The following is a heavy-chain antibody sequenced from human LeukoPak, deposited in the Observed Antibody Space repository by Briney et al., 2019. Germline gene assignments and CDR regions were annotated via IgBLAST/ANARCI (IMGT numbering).Heavy chain of an antibody. D-gene: IGHD1-1*01. J-gene: IGHJ4*02. CDR2: IYYSGST. CDR1: GGSISSSSYY. Sequence: SETLSLTCTVSGGSISSSSYYWGWIRQPPGKGLEWIGSIYYSGSTYYNPSLKSRVTISVDTSKNQFSLKLSSVTAADTAVYYCARGWNDGGKGFDYWGQGTLVIVSS. CDR3: ARGWNDGGKGFDY. V-gene: IGHV4-39*01.